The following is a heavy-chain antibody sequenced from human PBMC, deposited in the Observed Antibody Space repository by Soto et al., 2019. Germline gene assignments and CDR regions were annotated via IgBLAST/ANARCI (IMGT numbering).Heavy chain of an antibody. V-gene: IGHV1-18*01. J-gene: IGHJ4*02. CDR1: TFTNFG. CDR2: ISAYNGNT. D-gene: IGHD3-16*01. CDR3: ARGGTPIDY. Sequence: TFTNFGISWVRQAPGQGLEWMGWISAYNGNTNYAQNFQGRVTMTTDTSTSTAYMELRSLRSDDTAVYYCARGGTPIDYWCQGTLVTVSS.